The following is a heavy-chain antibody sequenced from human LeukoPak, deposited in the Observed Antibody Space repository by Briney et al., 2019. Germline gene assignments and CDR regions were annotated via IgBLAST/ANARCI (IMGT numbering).Heavy chain of an antibody. CDR1: GFTFSRFA. CDR3: ARPLPPPPATYYDSSGYLPTSDY. CDR2: IEQDSSAT. D-gene: IGHD3-22*01. J-gene: IGHJ4*02. Sequence: PGGSLRLSCEASGFTFSRFAMTWVRQAPGRGLEWVSTIEQDSSATYSADSVRGRFAISRDNSKNTLYLQMNSLRAEDTAVYYCARPLPPPPATYYDSSGYLPTSDYWGQGTLVTVSS. V-gene: IGHV3-23*05.